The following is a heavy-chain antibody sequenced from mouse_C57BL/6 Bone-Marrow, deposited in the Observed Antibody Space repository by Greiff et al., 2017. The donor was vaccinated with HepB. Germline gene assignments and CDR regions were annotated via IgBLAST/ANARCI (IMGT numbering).Heavy chain of an antibody. Sequence: EVHLVESGAELVRPGASVKLSCTASGFNIKDDYMHWVKQRPEQGLEWIGWIDPENGDTEYASKFQGKATITADTSSNTAYLQLSSLSSEDTAVYYCTLGDYWGQGTTLTVSS. CDR3: TLGDY. J-gene: IGHJ2*01. CDR2: IDPENGDT. V-gene: IGHV14-4*01. D-gene: IGHD3-3*01. CDR1: GFNIKDDY.